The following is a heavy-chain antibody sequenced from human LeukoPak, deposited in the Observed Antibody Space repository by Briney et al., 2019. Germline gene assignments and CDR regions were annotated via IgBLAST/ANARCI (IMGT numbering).Heavy chain of an antibody. CDR1: GFTFSYAW. V-gene: IGHV3-66*01. J-gene: IGHJ4*02. D-gene: IGHD3-22*01. CDR3: ARDSSGPLY. CDR2: IYSGGGT. Sequence: GGSLRLSCATSGFTFSYAWMSWVRQAPGKGLEWVSVIYSGGGTYYADSVKGRFTISRDNSKNTLYLQMNSLRAEDTAVYYCARDSSGPLYWGQGTLVTVSS.